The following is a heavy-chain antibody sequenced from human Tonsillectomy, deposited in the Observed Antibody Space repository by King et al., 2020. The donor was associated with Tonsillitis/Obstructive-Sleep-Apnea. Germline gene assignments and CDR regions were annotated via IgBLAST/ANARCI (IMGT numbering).Heavy chain of an antibody. CDR1: GYTFTSYS. CDR2: INPSGGST. D-gene: IGHD5-12*01. CDR3: ARAGGVNIVATTLFDY. V-gene: IGHV1-46*01. Sequence: VQLVESGAEVKTPEASVKVSCKASGYTFTSYSMHWVRQAPGQGLEWMGIINPSGGSTSYAQKFQGRVTMTRDTSTSTVYMELSSLRSEDTAVYCCARAGGVNIVATTLFDYWGQGTLVTVSS. J-gene: IGHJ4*02.